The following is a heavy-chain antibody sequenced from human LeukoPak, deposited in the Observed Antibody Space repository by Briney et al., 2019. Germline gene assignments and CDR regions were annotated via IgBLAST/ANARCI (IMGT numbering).Heavy chain of an antibody. Sequence: GGSLRLSCAASGFTVSSSYMSWVRQAPGKGLEWVANIKQDGSEKYYVDSVKGRFTISRDNAKNSLYLQVNSLRAEDTAVYYCARDWPPNWFGPWGQGTLVTVSS. J-gene: IGHJ5*02. V-gene: IGHV3-7*04. CDR3: ARDWPPNWFGP. CDR1: GFTVSSSY. CDR2: IKQDGSEK.